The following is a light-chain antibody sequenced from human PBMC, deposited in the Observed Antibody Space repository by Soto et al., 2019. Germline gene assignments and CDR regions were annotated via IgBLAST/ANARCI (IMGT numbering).Light chain of an antibody. CDR1: QSVSSN. Sequence: EIVMTQSPATLSVSPGERATLSCRASQSVSSNLAWYQQKPGQAPRLLIYGASTRATGIPARFSGSGSGTEFTLTISSLQSEDFAVYSCQQYNNWPPETFGQATKVEIK. J-gene: IGKJ1*01. CDR2: GAS. V-gene: IGKV3-15*01. CDR3: QQYNNWPPET.